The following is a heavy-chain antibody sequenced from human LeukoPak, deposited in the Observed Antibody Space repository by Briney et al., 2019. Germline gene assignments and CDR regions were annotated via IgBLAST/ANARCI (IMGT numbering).Heavy chain of an antibody. CDR3: ARSPSGGNLKFDY. J-gene: IGHJ4*02. Sequence: HPGRSLRLSCAVSGFTSDDHAMHWVRQASGKGLEWVAGIMWRSGSTGYGDSVKGRFTISRDNAKNSLYLQMNSLRAEDTAVYYCARSPSGGNLKFDYWGQGTLVTVSS. D-gene: IGHD4-23*01. CDR2: IMWRSGST. CDR1: GFTSDDHA. V-gene: IGHV3-9*02.